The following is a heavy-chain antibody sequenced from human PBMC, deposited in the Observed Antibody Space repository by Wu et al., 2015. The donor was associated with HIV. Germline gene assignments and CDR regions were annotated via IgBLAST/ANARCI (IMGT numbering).Heavy chain of an antibody. CDR1: GYTFTSYY. V-gene: IGHV1-46*03. Sequence: QVQLVQSGAEVKKPGASVKVSCKASGYTFTSYYMHWVRQAPGQGLEWMGIINPSGGSTSYAQKFQGRVTMTRDTSTSTVYMELSSLRSEDTAVYYCARERQITIFWSGSLGAFDIWGQGTMVTVSS. J-gene: IGHJ3*02. CDR2: INPSGGST. CDR3: ARERQITIFWSGSLGAFDI. D-gene: IGHD3-3*01.